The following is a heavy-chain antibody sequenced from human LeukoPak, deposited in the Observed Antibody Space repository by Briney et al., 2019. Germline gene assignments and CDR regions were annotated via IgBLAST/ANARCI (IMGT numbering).Heavy chain of an antibody. CDR2: ISSGSNYI. J-gene: IGHJ6*03. Sequence: KSGGSLRPSCVASGFIFSSYTMNWVRQSPGKGLEWVSSISSGSNYIDYADSLKSRFTISKNNARNSLYLQMSSLRIEDTSVYYCARVVISYSYMDVWGKGPTVTVSS. V-gene: IGHV3-21*04. CDR1: GFIFSSYT. D-gene: IGHD3-22*01. CDR3: ARVVISYSYMDV.